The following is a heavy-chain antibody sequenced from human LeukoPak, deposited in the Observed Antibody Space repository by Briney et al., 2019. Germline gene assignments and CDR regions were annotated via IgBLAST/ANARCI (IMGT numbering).Heavy chain of an antibody. CDR3: ASSSAAYYDFYVDY. Sequence: TGGSLRLSCAASGFTFSSYSMNWVRQAPGKGPEWVSYISSSSSTIYYADSVKGRFTISRDNAKNSLYLQMNSLRDEDTAVYYCASSSAAYYDFYVDYWGQGTLVTVSS. CDR2: ISSSSSTI. V-gene: IGHV3-48*02. J-gene: IGHJ4*02. D-gene: IGHD3-3*01. CDR1: GFTFSSYS.